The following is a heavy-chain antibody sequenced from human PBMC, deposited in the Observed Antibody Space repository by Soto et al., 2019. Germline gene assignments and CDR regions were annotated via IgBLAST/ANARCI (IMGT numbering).Heavy chain of an antibody. CDR2: ISGSGGST. CDR1: GFTFSSYA. D-gene: IGHD3-3*01. CDR3: AKLGPDFWSGPPLWY. Sequence: EVQLLESGGGLVQPGGSLRLSCAASGFTFSSYAMSWVRQAPGKGLEWVSAISGSGGSTYYADSVKGRFTISRDNSKNTLYPQMNSLRAQDTAVYYCAKLGPDFWSGPPLWYWGQGTLVTVSS. J-gene: IGHJ4*02. V-gene: IGHV3-23*01.